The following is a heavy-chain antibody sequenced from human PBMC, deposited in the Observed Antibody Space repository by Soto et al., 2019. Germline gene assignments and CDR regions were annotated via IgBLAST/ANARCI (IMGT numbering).Heavy chain of an antibody. CDR2: ISSSSSYI. CDR1: GFTFSSYS. CDR3: ARSGVRGVIAPFDY. V-gene: IGHV3-21*01. Sequence: EVQLVESGGGLVKPGGSLRLSCAASGFTFSSYSMNWVRQAPGKGLEWVSSISSSSSYIYYADSVKGRFTISRDNAKNSLYLQMNSLRAEDTAVYYCARSGVRGVIAPFDYWGQGTLVTVSS. D-gene: IGHD3-10*01. J-gene: IGHJ4*02.